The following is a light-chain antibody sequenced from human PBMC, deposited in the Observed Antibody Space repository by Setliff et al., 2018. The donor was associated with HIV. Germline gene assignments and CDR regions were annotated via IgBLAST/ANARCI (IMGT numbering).Light chain of an antibody. V-gene: IGLV2-14*01. J-gene: IGLJ1*01. CDR2: DVS. CDR3: SSYTGRSTFV. Sequence: QSALTQPASVSGSPGQSITISCTGISSDVGNYNYVYWYQEHPGKAPKLMIYDVSKRPSGVSNRFSGSKSGNTASLTISGLQAEDEADYHCSSYTGRSTFVFGTGTKVTV. CDR1: SSDVGNYNY.